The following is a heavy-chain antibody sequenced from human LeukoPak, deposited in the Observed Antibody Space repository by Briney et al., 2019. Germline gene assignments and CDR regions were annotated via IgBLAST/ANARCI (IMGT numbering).Heavy chain of an antibody. CDR1: GFTVSSNY. V-gene: IGHV3-53*01. CDR3: ARVVATIIPHYFDY. Sequence: PGGSLRLSCAASGFTVSSNYMSWVRQAPGKGLEWVSVIYSGGSTYYADSMKGRFTISRDNSKNTLYLQMNSLRAEDTAVYYCARVVATIIPHYFDYWGQGTLVTVSS. CDR2: IYSGGST. D-gene: IGHD5-12*01. J-gene: IGHJ4*02.